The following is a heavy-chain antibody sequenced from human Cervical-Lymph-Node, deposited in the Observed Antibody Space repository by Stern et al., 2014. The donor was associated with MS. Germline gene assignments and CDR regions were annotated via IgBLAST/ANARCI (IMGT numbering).Heavy chain of an antibody. CDR2: IRSEIYGGTT. V-gene: IGHV3-49*03. J-gene: IGHJ5*02. D-gene: IGHD1-26*01. CDR1: GLTFRKYG. Sequence: VHLVESGGGLVQPGRSLRLSCTTSGLTFRKYGMNWFRQTPGKGLQWVGFIRSEIYGGTTEYAAFVKDRFIISRDDSKNITYLQMNSLKNEDTAVYYCTVGVWNLWGQGTLVTVSS. CDR3: TVGVWNL.